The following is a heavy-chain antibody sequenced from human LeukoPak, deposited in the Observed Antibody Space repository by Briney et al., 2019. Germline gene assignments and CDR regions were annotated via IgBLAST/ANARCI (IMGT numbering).Heavy chain of an antibody. J-gene: IGHJ4*02. D-gene: IGHD3-22*01. V-gene: IGHV3-7*03. CDR1: GFTFSSYW. Sequence: GGSLRLSCAASGFTFSSYWMSWVRQAPGKGLEWVANIKQDGSEKYYVDSVKGRFTISRDNAKSSLYLQMNSLRAEDTAVYYCARDSGAYYYDSSGDFDYWGQGTLVTVSS. CDR3: ARDSGAYYYDSSGDFDY. CDR2: IKQDGSEK.